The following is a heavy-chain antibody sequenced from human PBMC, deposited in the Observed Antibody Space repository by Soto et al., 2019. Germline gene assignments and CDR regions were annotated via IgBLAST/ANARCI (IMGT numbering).Heavy chain of an antibody. V-gene: IGHV3-23*01. J-gene: IGHJ4*02. CDR1: RDTLKSHG. D-gene: IGHD3-16*01. CDR2: IDSSGVNT. Sequence: XGSLVLSCSASRDTLKSHGLSWVRQAPGKGLEWVSTIDSSGVNTHYADSVKGRFTISRDNSRNTLHLQMHDLRADDTALYYCVSWVSAHFDYWGQGTVVTVSS. CDR3: VSWVSAHFDY.